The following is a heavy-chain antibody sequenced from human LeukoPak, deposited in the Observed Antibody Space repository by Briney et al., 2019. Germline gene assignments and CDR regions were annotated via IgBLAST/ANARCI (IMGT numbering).Heavy chain of an antibody. CDR2: IYYSGST. CDR1: GGSISSSSYY. CDR3: ASPFLSSSEAFDY. V-gene: IGHV4-39*01. Sequence: SETLSLTCTVSGGSISSSSYYWGWIRQPPGKGLEWIGSIYYSGSTYYNPSLKSRVTISVDTSKNQFSLKLSSVTAADTAVYYCASPFLSSSEAFDYWGQGTLVTVSS. D-gene: IGHD6-6*01. J-gene: IGHJ4*02.